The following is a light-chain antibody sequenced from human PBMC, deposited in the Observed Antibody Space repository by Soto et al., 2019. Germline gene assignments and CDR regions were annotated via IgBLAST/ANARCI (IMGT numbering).Light chain of an antibody. CDR3: QKTYSTPFT. CDR2: AAS. J-gene: IGKJ3*01. V-gene: IGKV1-39*01. Sequence: DIQMTQSPSSLSASVGDRVTITCRASQTISNYLNWYQEIPGKAPKLLIYAASNLQSGVPSRFSGSGSGTEFTLTISNLQPEDVATYYCQKTYSTPFTFGPGTNVDI. CDR1: QTISNY.